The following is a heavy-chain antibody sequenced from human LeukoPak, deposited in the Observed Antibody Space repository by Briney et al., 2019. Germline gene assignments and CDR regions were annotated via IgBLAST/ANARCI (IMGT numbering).Heavy chain of an antibody. CDR1: GGSISSYY. V-gene: IGHV4-59*01. CDR3: ARRGVRGLSY. Sequence: SETLSLTCTVSGGSISSYYWSWIRQPPGKGLEWIGYIYYSGNTNYNPSLKSRVTISVDTSKNQFSLKLNSVTAADTAVYYCARRGVRGLSYWGQGTLVTVSS. CDR2: IYYSGNT. J-gene: IGHJ4*02. D-gene: IGHD3-10*01.